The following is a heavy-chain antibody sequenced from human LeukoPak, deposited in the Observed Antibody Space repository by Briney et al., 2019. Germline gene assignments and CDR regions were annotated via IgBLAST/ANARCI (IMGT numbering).Heavy chain of an antibody. J-gene: IGHJ6*03. CDR2: IYYSGST. V-gene: IGHV4-39*07. Sequence: SETLSLTCTVSGGSISSSSYYWGWIRQPPGKGLEWIGSIYYSGSTYYNPSLKSRVTISVDTSKNQSSLNLSSVTAADPAVYYCARYVTCSGDSCHKYYYYYMDVWGKGTTVTVSS. CDR1: GGSISSSSYY. D-gene: IGHD2-15*01. CDR3: ARYVTCSGDSCHKYYYYYMDV.